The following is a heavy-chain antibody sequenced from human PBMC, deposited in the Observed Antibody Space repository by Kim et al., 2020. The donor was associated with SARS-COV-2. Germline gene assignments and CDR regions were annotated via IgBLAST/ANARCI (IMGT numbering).Heavy chain of an antibody. V-gene: IGHV4-39*01. J-gene: IGHJ4*02. D-gene: IGHD3-22*01. CDR3: ATGGDYYDSSGYYTFDY. Sequence: LKSRVTISVDTSKNQFSLKLGSVTAADTAVYYCATGGDYYDSSGYYTFDYWGQGTLVTVSS.